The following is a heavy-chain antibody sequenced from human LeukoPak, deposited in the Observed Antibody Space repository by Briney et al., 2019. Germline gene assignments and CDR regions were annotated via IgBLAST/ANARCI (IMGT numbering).Heavy chain of an antibody. V-gene: IGHV4-38-2*02. CDR1: GYSISSGYY. J-gene: IGHJ6*03. CDR2: IYHSGST. CDR3: ARGHYYYYMDV. Sequence: SETLSLTCTVSGYSISSGYYWGWIRQPPGKGLEWIGSIYHSGSTYYNPSLKSRVTISVDTSKNQFSLKLSSVTAADTAVYYCARGHYYYYMDVWGKGTTVTVSS.